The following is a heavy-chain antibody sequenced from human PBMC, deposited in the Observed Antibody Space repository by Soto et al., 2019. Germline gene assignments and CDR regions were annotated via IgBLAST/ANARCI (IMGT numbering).Heavy chain of an antibody. J-gene: IGHJ3*02. CDR2: ISAYNGNT. CDR3: ARGSTHFTVAPFAI. V-gene: IGHV1-18*01. CDR1: GYTFTSDG. D-gene: IGHD6-19*01. Sequence: ASVKLSCKASGYTFTSDGISWVRQAPGQGLEWMGWISAYNGNTNYAQNLQGRVAMTTDSSTSTAYMELRSLRSDDTAVYYCARGSTHFTVAPFAIWGQGTMVTVSS.